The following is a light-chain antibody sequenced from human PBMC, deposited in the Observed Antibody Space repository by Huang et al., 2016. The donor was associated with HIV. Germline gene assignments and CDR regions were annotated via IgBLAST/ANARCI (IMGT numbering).Light chain of an antibody. J-gene: IGKJ5*01. V-gene: IGKV3-11*01. CDR2: DAS. CDR3: QQHSYWPIT. Sequence: DIVLTQSPATLSLSPGERATVSCRASQSVSTFLAWYQHKPGQAPRLLSFDASNRASGVPARFSGTGSGTDFTLTISSLEPSDVAVYYCQQHSYWPITFGRGTRLEI. CDR1: QSVSTF.